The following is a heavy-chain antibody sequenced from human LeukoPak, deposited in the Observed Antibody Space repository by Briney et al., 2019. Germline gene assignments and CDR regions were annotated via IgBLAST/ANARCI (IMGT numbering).Heavy chain of an antibody. Sequence: SETLSLTCTGSGGSISSSSYYWGWIRQPPGKGLEWIGSIYYSGSTYYNPSLKSRVTISVDTSKNQFSLKLSSVTAADTAVYYCARQTGYSSGWLNYWGQGTLVTVSS. CDR3: ARQTGYSSGWLNY. D-gene: IGHD6-19*01. CDR2: IYYSGST. J-gene: IGHJ4*02. CDR1: GGSISSSSYY. V-gene: IGHV4-39*01.